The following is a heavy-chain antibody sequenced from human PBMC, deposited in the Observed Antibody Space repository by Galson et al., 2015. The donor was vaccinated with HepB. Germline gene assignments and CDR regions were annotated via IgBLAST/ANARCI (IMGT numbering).Heavy chain of an antibody. Sequence: SLRLSCAASGFPFNNAWMTWVRQAPGKGLEWVSALSGNGYKTYYADSVRGRFTISRDNSKNTLYLQMNSLRAEDTAVYYCARDPFAYSGGHWGQGTLVTVSS. CDR3: ARDPFAYSGGH. CDR1: GFPFNNAW. CDR2: LSGNGYKT. J-gene: IGHJ4*02. D-gene: IGHD2-15*01. V-gene: IGHV3-23*01.